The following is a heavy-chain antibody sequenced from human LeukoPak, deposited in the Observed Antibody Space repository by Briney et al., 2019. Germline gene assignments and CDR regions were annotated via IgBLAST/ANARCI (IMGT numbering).Heavy chain of an antibody. D-gene: IGHD5-24*01. CDR3: ARDGGVGDGYEAIDY. J-gene: IGHJ4*02. V-gene: IGHV3-30-3*01. CDR1: GFTFSSYA. Sequence: GRSLRLSCAASGFTFSSYAMHWVRQAPGKGLEWVAVISYDGSNKYYADSVKGRFTISRDNSKNTLYLQMNSLRAEDTAVYHCARDGGVGDGYEAIDYWGQGTLVTVSS. CDR2: ISYDGSNK.